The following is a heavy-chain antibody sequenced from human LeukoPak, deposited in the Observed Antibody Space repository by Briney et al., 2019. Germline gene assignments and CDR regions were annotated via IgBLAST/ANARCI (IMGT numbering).Heavy chain of an antibody. CDR3: ARILSNWSIYYFDY. V-gene: IGHV3-11*01. D-gene: IGHD1-20*01. CDR1: GFTFSDYY. CDR2: ISSSGSTI. Sequence: GGSLRLSCAASGFTFSDYYMSWIRQAPGKGLEWVSYISSSGSTIYYADSVKGRFTISRDNAKNSLYLQMNSLRAEDTAVYYCARILSNWSIYYFDYWGQGTLVTVSS. J-gene: IGHJ4*02.